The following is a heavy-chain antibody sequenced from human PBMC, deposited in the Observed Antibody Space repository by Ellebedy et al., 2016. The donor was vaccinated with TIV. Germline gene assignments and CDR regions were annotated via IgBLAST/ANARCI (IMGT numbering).Heavy chain of an antibody. Sequence: GGSLRLSCAASGFSFSNYWMSWVRQAPGKGLEWVANIYQDGSEKNYVDSVKGRFTISRDNAKNSLSLQMNSLRVEDTAVYYCARDGAYGDYAPGQYGMDVWGLGTTVTVS. CDR3: ARDGAYGDYAPGQYGMDV. V-gene: IGHV3-7*03. CDR2: IYQDGSEK. D-gene: IGHD4-17*01. CDR1: GFSFSNYW. J-gene: IGHJ6*02.